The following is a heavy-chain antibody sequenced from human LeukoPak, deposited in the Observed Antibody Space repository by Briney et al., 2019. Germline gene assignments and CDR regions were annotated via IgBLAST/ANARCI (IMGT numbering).Heavy chain of an antibody. V-gene: IGHV4-39*07. CDR2: IFHSGST. D-gene: IGHD3-3*01. Sequence: SETLSLTCTVSGGSISSSSYYWGWIRQPPGKGLEWIGSIFHSGSTYYNPSLKSRVTISVDTSKNQFSLKLSSVTAADTAVYYCARTYYGFWSNYYGYWGQGTLVTVSS. CDR1: GGSISSSSYY. CDR3: ARTYYGFWSNYYGY. J-gene: IGHJ4*02.